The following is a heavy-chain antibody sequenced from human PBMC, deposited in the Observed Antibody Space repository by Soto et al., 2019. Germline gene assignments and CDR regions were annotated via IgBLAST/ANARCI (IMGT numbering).Heavy chain of an antibody. Sequence: LRLSCAASGFTFSSYGMHWVRQAPGKGLEWVAVISYDGRNKYYADAVKGRLTISRDNSKNTLYLQMSSLRAEDTAVYYCVKDGSSGWPYFYDMDVWGQGTTVTVSS. V-gene: IGHV3-30*18. J-gene: IGHJ6*02. CDR1: GFTFSSYG. CDR3: VKDGSSGWPYFYDMDV. D-gene: IGHD6-19*01. CDR2: ISYDGRNK.